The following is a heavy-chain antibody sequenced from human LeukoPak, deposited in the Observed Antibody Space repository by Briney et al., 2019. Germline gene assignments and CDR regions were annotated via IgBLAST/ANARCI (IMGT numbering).Heavy chain of an antibody. V-gene: IGHV4-61*05. CDR1: GGSISSSSYY. CDR2: IYYSGST. CDR3: ARAGRYYDSSGYYSIDY. J-gene: IGHJ4*02. Sequence: SETLSLTCTVSGGSISSSSYYWGWIRQPPGKGLEWIGYIYYSGSTNYNPSLKSRVTISVDTSKNQFSLKLSSVTAADTAVYYCARAGRYYDSSGYYSIDYWGQGTLVTVSS. D-gene: IGHD3-22*01.